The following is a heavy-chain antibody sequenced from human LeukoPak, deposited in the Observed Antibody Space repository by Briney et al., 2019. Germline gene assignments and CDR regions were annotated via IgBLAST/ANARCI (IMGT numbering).Heavy chain of an antibody. D-gene: IGHD2/OR15-2a*01. CDR2: INSSGGST. Sequence: ASVKVSCKASGYIFTSYNMYWVRQAPGQGLEWMGIINSSGGSTNYAQKLQGRVTMTTDTSTSTAYMELRSLRSDDTAVYYCARVYLRYWFDPWGQGTLVTVSS. V-gene: IGHV1-46*01. J-gene: IGHJ5*02. CDR1: GYIFTSYN. CDR3: ARVYLRYWFDP.